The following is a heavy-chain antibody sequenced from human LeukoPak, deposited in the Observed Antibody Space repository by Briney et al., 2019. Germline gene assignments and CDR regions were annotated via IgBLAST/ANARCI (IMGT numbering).Heavy chain of an antibody. CDR2: INPSGGST. V-gene: IGHV1-46*01. Sequence: ASVKVSCKASGYTFTSYYMHWVRQAPGQGLEWMGIINPSGGSTSYAQKFQGRVTMTRDTSTSTVYMELSSLRSEDTAVYYCASVIVVAPAATYVNDAFDIWGQGTMVTVSS. D-gene: IGHD2-2*01. CDR3: ASVIVVAPAATYVNDAFDI. J-gene: IGHJ3*02. CDR1: GYTFTSYY.